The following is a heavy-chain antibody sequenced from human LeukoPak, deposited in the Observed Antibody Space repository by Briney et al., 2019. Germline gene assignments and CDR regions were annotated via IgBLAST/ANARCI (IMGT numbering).Heavy chain of an antibody. CDR2: ISYDGSNK. J-gene: IGHJ4*02. CDR1: GFTFSGYA. Sequence: GRSLRLSCAASGFTFSGYAMHWVRQAPGKGLEWVAVISYDGSNKYYADSVKGRFTISRDNSKNTLYLQMNSLRAEDTAVYYCARSPQEQLEYYFDYWGQGTLVTVSS. CDR3: ARSPQEQLEYYFDY. V-gene: IGHV3-30-3*01. D-gene: IGHD6-13*01.